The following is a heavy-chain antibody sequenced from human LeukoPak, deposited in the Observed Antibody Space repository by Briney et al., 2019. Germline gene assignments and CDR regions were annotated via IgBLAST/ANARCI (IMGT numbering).Heavy chain of an antibody. CDR1: GGSISSYY. CDR2: IYYSGST. J-gene: IGHJ4*02. CDR3: ARDSAYGDYYFDY. D-gene: IGHD4-17*01. Sequence: PSETLFLTCTVSGGSISSYYWSWIRQPPGKGLEWIGYIYYSGSTNYNPSLKSRVTISVDTSKNQFSLKLSSVTAADTAVYYCARDSAYGDYYFDYWGQGTLVTVSS. V-gene: IGHV4-59*01.